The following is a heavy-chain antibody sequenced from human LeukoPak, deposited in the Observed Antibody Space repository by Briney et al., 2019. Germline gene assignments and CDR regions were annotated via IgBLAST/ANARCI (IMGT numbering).Heavy chain of an antibody. J-gene: IGHJ5*02. CDR3: ARDLKLAAAGTRDWFDP. D-gene: IGHD6-13*01. CDR2: ISSSSSYI. V-gene: IGHV3-21*01. CDR1: GFTFDDYS. Sequence: GGSLRLSCAASGFTFDDYSMNWVRQAPGKGLEWVSSISSSSSYIYYADSVKGRFTISRDNAKNSLYLQMNSLRAEDTAVYYCARDLKLAAAGTRDWFDPWGQGTLVTVSS.